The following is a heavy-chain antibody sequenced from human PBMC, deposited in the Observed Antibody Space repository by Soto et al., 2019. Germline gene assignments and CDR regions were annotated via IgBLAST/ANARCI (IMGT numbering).Heavy chain of an antibody. J-gene: IGHJ6*02. Sequence: SVKVSCKASGGTFSSYAISWVRQAPGQGLEWMGGIIPIFGTANYAQKFQGRVTITADESTSTAYMELSSLRSDGTAVYYCASRGRYYCYYGMDVWGQGTTVTVSS. CDR1: GGTFSSYA. CDR3: ASRGRYYCYYGMDV. D-gene: IGHD1-1*01. V-gene: IGHV1-69*13. CDR2: IIPIFGTA.